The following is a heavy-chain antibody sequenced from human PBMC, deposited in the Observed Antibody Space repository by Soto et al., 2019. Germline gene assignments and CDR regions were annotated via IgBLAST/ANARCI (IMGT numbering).Heavy chain of an antibody. V-gene: IGHV3-23*01. Sequence: GGSLRLSCAASGFTFSNYAMHWVRQAPGKGLEWVSAISGGGTSTDFADSVKGRFTISRDNSKNTLYLQMNSLRAEDTAIYYCAKTPYDYFYYYALDVWGQGTTVTVSS. J-gene: IGHJ6*02. CDR1: GFTFSNYA. CDR2: ISGGGTST. CDR3: AKTPYDYFYYYALDV.